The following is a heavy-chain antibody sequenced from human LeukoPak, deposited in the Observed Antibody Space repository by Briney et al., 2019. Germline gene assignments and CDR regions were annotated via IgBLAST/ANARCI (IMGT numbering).Heavy chain of an antibody. CDR2: ISGDGRT. V-gene: IGHV3-23*01. Sequence: GGSLRLSCAASGFSFSSYAVSWVRQTPGKRPEWVSGISGDGRTFYADSVKGRFTLSRDFSRSTLYLQMNGLRADDTALYFCAKEIGVIGMPFFDFWGQGTLVTVSS. CDR3: AKEIGVIGMPFFDF. CDR1: GFSFSSYA. D-gene: IGHD3-10*01. J-gene: IGHJ4*02.